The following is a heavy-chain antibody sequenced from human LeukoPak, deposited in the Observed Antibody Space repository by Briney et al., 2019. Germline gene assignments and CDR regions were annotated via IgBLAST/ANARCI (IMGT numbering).Heavy chain of an antibody. J-gene: IGHJ4*02. CDR2: ISAYNGNT. D-gene: IGHD2-2*01. CDR1: GYTFTSYG. V-gene: IGHV1-18*01. Sequence: ASVKVSCKASGYTFTSYGISWVRQAPGQGLEWMGWISAYNGNTNYAQKLQGRVTMTTDTSTSTAYMELRSLRSDDTAVYYCATGPKYQLLYYFDYWGQGTLVTVSS. CDR3: ATGPKYQLLYYFDY.